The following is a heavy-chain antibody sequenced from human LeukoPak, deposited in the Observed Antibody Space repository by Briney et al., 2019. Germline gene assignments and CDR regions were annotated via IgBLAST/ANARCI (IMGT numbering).Heavy chain of an antibody. Sequence: PGRSLRLSCAASGFTFDGYAMHWVRQAPGKGLEWVSGISWNSGSIGYADSVKGRFTISRDNAKNSLYLQMNSLRAEDTALYYCAKAGEAFDIWGQGTMVTVSS. CDR2: ISWNSGSI. V-gene: IGHV3-9*01. CDR1: GFTFDGYA. D-gene: IGHD3-16*01. J-gene: IGHJ3*02. CDR3: AKAGEAFDI.